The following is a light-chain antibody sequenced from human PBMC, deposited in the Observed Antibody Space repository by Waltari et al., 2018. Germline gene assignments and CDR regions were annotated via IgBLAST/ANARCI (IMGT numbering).Light chain of an antibody. CDR1: SSNLGAGYD. CDR3: QSYDSSLSGPVV. J-gene: IGLJ2*01. Sequence: QSALTQPPSVSGAPGQRVTISCTGISSNLGAGYDVHGYQQLPGPAPKLLIYGNSNRPSGVPDRFSGFKSGTSASLSITGLQAEDEADYYCQSYDSSLSGPVVFGGGTKLTVL. CDR2: GNS. V-gene: IGLV1-40*01.